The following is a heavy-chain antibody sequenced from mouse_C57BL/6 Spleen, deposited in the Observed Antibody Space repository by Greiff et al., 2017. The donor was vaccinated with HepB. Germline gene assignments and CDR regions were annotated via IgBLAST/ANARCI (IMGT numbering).Heavy chain of an antibody. D-gene: IGHD1-1*01. CDR2: INPRSGNT. CDR3: ARSGNTVTGWGYFDG. Sequence: QVQLLQSGAELARPGASVKLSCKASGYTFKSYGISWVKQRTGQGLEWIGEINPRSGNTYYNENFKGKATLTADKSASTAYMELRRLTSEDSAVYYCARSGNTVTGWGYFDGWGTGTTVTVAS. V-gene: IGHV1-81*01. CDR1: GYTFKSYG. J-gene: IGHJ1*03.